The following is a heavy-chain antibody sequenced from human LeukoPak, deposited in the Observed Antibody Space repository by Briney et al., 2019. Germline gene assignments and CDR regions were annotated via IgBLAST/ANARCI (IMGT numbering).Heavy chain of an antibody. J-gene: IGHJ5*02. CDR3: ARDLLVVGATYWFDP. Sequence: ASVKVSCKASGYTLTSYCISWVRQAPGQGLEWMGGFGAYNGNTNYAQKLQGRVTMTTDTSTSTAYMELRSLRSDDTAVYYCARDLLVVGATYWFDPWGQGTLVTVSS. D-gene: IGHD1-26*01. CDR2: FGAYNGNT. V-gene: IGHV1-18*01. CDR1: GYTLTSYC.